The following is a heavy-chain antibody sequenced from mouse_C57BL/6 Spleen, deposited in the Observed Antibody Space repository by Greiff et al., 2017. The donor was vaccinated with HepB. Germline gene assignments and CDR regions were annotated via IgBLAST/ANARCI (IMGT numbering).Heavy chain of an antibody. CDR2: INPGSGGT. D-gene: IGHD1-1*01. CDR3: ARGGYGTTVVAPFAY. CDR1: GYAFTNYL. J-gene: IGHJ3*01. Sequence: VQLVESGAELVRPGTSVKVSCKASGYAFTNYLIEWVKQRPGQGLEWIGVINPGSGGTNYNEKFKGKATLTADKSSSTAYMQLSSLTSEDSAVYFCARGGYGTTVVAPFAYWGQGTLVTVSA. V-gene: IGHV1-54*01.